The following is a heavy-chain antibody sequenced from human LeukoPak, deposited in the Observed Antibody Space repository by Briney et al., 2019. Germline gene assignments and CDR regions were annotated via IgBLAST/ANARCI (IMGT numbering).Heavy chain of an antibody. CDR2: INHSGST. CDR1: GGSFSGYY. D-gene: IGHD2-2*01. J-gene: IGHJ5*02. V-gene: IGHV4-34*01. CDR3: ARVFEGTSYSNWFDP. Sequence: SETLSLTCAVYGGSFSGYYWSWIRQPPGKGLEWIGEINHSGSTNYNPSLKSRVTISVDTSKNQFSLKLSSVTAADTALYYCARVFEGTSYSNWFDPWGQGTLVTVSS.